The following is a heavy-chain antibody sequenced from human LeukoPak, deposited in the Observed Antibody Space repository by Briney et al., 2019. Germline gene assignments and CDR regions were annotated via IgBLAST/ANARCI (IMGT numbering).Heavy chain of an antibody. CDR2: IGGSGDST. J-gene: IGHJ4*02. Sequence: PGGSLRLSFAATGFTFSTYGMTWVRQAQGKGLEWVSGIGGSGDSTYYEDSVKGRFTISRDNSRNTVYLQMNGLRAEDTAVYYCAKDRQQLANLEYWGQGTLVTVSS. CDR1: GFTFSTYG. V-gene: IGHV3-23*01. CDR3: AKDRQQLANLEY. D-gene: IGHD6-13*01.